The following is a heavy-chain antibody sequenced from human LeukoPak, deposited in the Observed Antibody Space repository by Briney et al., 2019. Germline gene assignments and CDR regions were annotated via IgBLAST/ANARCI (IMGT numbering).Heavy chain of an antibody. D-gene: IGHD3-10*01. V-gene: IGHV4-30-4*01. CDR2: IYHRGNT. CDR3: AGEVRPDGSARGYYFDY. Sequence: SETLSLTCTVSGGSISSADYYWSWIRQPPGKGLEWIGYIYHRGNTYYNPSLKSRVTISVDTSKNQFSLKLSSVTAADTAVYYCAGEVRPDGSARGYYFDYWGQGTLVTVSS. J-gene: IGHJ4*02. CDR1: GGSISSADYY.